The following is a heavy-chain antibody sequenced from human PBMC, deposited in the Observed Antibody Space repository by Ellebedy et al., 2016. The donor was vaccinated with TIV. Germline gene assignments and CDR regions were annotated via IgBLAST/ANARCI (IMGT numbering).Heavy chain of an antibody. CDR2: VFYSGTI. V-gene: IGHV4-59*01. D-gene: IGHD5-12*01. CDR3: AAFRAGYSGSDWAGDY. Sequence: MPSETLSPTCSVSGGSITSYYWSWIRQPPGKGLEWIGYVFYSGTINYSPSLMSRATISLDTSKNSFSLKLNSVTAADTAVYYCAAFRAGYSGSDWAGDYWGQGTLVSVSS. CDR1: GGSITSYY. J-gene: IGHJ4*02.